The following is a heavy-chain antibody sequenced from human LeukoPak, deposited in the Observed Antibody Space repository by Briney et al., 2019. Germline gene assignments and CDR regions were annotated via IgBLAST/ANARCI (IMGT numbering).Heavy chain of an antibody. J-gene: IGHJ4*02. CDR1: GYTFTSYG. V-gene: IGHV1-18*01. D-gene: IGHD2-15*01. CDR2: ISAYNGNT. Sequence: ASVKVSCKASGYTFTSYGISWVRQAPGQGLEWMGWISAYNGNTNYAQKLQGRVTMTTDTSTSTAYMELRSLRSNDTAVYYWARASGYCSGGSCEIDYWGQGTLVTVSS. CDR3: ARASGYCSGGSCEIDY.